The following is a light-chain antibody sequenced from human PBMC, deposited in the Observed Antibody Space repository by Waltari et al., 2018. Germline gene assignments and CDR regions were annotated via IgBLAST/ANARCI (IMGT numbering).Light chain of an antibody. V-gene: IGKV1-5*03. CDR3: QQYKSYPLT. Sequence: DIQMTQSPSTLSASVGDRVTISCRASQSLGTFLAWYQQKSGKPPKLLIHGASTLPIGVPSRFSGSGSGTEFTLTISSLQPDDFATYYCQQYKSYPLTFGGGTRVEIK. CDR2: GAS. J-gene: IGKJ4*01. CDR1: QSLGTF.